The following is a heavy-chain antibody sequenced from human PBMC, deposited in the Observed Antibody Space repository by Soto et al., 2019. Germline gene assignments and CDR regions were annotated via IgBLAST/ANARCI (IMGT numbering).Heavy chain of an antibody. Sequence: PGGSLRLSCAASGFTFSSYGMHWVRQAPGKGLEWVAVISYDGSNKYYADSVKGRFTISRDNSKNTLYLQMNSLRAEDTAVYYCAKEPSSGWYWAINWFDPWGQGTLVTVPQ. CDR1: GFTFSSYG. D-gene: IGHD6-19*01. CDR3: AKEPSSGWYWAINWFDP. CDR2: ISYDGSNK. V-gene: IGHV3-30*18. J-gene: IGHJ5*02.